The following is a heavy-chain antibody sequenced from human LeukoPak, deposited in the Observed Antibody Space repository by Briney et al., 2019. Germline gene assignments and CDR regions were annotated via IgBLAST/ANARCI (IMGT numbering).Heavy chain of an antibody. D-gene: IGHD4-11*01. V-gene: IGHV1-2*02. CDR3: AREYSASEH. Sequence: ASVKVSCRASGYTFTGPFLHWVRQAPGQGLEWMAWIDPNNGDTHYAQNFQGRITVTRDTSISTVYMELSRLTSDDTAVYYCAREYSASEHWGQGTLVTVSS. J-gene: IGHJ1*01. CDR1: GYTFTGPF. CDR2: IDPNNGDT.